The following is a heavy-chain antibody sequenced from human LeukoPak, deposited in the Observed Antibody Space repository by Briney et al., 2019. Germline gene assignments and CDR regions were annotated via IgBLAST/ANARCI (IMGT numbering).Heavy chain of an antibody. D-gene: IGHD1-26*01. CDR1: GFTFSSYG. V-gene: IGHV3-30*03. Sequence: GGSLRLSCAASGFTFSSYGMHWVRQAPGKGLEWVAVISYDGSNRYYADSVKGRFTISRDNSKNTLYLQMNSLRAEDTAVYYCARLSVIVGAALEYYYYYMDVWGQGTTVTVSS. J-gene: IGHJ6*03. CDR2: ISYDGSNR. CDR3: ARLSVIVGAALEYYYYYMDV.